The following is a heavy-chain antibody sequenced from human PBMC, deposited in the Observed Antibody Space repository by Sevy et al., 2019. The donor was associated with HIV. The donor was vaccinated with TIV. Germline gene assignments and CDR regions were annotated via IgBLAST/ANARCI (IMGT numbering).Heavy chain of an antibody. CDR1: GFTFSSYW. Sequence: GGSLRLSCAASGFTFSSYWMHWVRQVPGKGLVWVSRIKSDGSSTSDADSVKGRFTISRDNAKNTLYLQMNSLRAEVSAVYYCARDRSGSYHVSDNWFDPWGQGTLVSVSS. CDR3: ARDRSGSYHVSDNWFDP. CDR2: IKSDGSST. V-gene: IGHV3-74*01. D-gene: IGHD1-26*01. J-gene: IGHJ5*02.